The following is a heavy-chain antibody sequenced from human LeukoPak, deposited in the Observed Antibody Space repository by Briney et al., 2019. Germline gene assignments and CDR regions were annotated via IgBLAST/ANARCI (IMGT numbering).Heavy chain of an antibody. D-gene: IGHD6-13*01. V-gene: IGHV3-30*02. CDR2: IGSDGNEK. J-gene: IGHJ4*02. CDR1: GFTFSTYG. CDR3: AKPPPDSSSWLFDC. Sequence: PGGSLRLSCAASGFTFSTYGMQWVRQAPGKGLEWVTFIGSDGNEKYYADSVKGRFTISRDNSRSTLNLQMNSLRVEDTAVYYCAKPPPDSSSWLFDCWGQGTLVTVSS.